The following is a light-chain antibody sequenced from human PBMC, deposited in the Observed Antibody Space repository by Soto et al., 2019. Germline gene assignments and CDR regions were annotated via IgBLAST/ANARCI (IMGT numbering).Light chain of an antibody. CDR1: QNINTF. J-gene: IGKJ4*01. Sequence: DIEMTQSPSSLSASVGGRVTISCRASQNINTFLNWYQQKGGKAPKLLIHGASSLQSGVPSRFSGSGSGTDFSLTISSLQPEDFATYYCQQSYDTLLSFGGGTKVDI. CDR3: QQSYDTLLS. CDR2: GAS. V-gene: IGKV1-39*01.